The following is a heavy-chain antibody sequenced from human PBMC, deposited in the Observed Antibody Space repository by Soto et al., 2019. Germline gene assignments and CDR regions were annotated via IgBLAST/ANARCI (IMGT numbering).Heavy chain of an antibody. CDR3: ARAVCGGDCYYYYYGMDV. V-gene: IGHV3-23*01. CDR2: ISGSGGST. D-gene: IGHD2-21*02. CDR1: GFTFSSYA. Sequence: GVSLSISCAASGFTFSSYAMSWVRHAPGKGLEWVSAISGSGGSTYYADSVKGRFTISRDNSKNTLYLQMNSLRAEDTAVYYCARAVCGGDCYYYYYGMDVWGQGTTVTVSS. J-gene: IGHJ6*02.